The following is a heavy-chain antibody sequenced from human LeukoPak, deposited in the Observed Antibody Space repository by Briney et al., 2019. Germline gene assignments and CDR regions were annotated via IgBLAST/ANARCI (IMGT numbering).Heavy chain of an antibody. J-gene: IGHJ5*02. CDR3: ARAGDSSSWYIGWFDP. D-gene: IGHD6-13*01. V-gene: IGHV1-69*04. Sequence: SVKVSCTASGGTFSSYAISWVRQAPGQGLEWMGRIIPILGIANYAQKFQGRVTITADKSTSTAYMELSSLRSEDTAVYYCARAGDSSSWYIGWFDPWGQGTLVTVSS. CDR1: GGTFSSYA. CDR2: IIPILGIA.